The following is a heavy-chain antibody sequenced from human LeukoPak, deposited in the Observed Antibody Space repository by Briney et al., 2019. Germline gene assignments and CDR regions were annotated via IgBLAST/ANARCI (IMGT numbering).Heavy chain of an antibody. Sequence: SETLSLTCAVSGGSISSSNWWWWVRRPPGKEREWMGEIYHSGSTNYNPSLKTRVTISLDTSKNQPSLKLTSVPAADTAVYYCAGRWGTVVRGVIDYCGQGPLVTVSS. CDR1: GGSISSSNW. CDR3: AGRWGTVVRGVIDY. CDR2: IYHSGST. V-gene: IGHV4-4*02. D-gene: IGHD3-10*01. J-gene: IGHJ4*02.